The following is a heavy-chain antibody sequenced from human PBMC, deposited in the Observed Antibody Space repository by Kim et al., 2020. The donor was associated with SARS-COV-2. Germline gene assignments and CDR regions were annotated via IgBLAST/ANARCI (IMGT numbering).Heavy chain of an antibody. V-gene: IGHV3-48*04. J-gene: IGHJ4*02. Sequence: YYADSVKGRFTLSRDNAKNSLYLQMNSLRAEDTAVYYCASITMIVEPIYWGQGTLVTVSS. CDR3: ASITMIVEPIY. D-gene: IGHD3-22*01.